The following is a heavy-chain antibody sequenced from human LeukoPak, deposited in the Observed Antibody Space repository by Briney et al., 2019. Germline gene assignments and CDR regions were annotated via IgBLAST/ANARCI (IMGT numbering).Heavy chain of an antibody. CDR2: IYWNDDK. CDR3: AHSLITMVRGVYFDY. D-gene: IGHD3-10*01. V-gene: IGHV2-5*01. Sequence: SGPTLVKPTQTLALTCTFSGFSLSTSGVGVGWIRQPPGKALEWLALIYWNDDKRYSPSLKSRLTITKDTSKNQVVLTMTNMDPVDTATYYCAHSLITMVRGVYFDYWGQGTLVTVSS. J-gene: IGHJ4*02. CDR1: GFSLSTSGVG.